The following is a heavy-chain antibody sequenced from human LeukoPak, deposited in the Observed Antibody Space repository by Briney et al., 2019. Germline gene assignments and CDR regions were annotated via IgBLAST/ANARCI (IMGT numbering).Heavy chain of an antibody. CDR2: INAGNGNT. D-gene: IGHD4-23*01. CDR3: ARVKTTVVTHFDY. CDR1: GYTFTSYA. Sequence: ASVKVSYKASGYTFTSYAMHWVRQAPGQRLEWMGWINAGNGNTKYSQKLQGRVTITRDTSASTAYMELSSLRSEDTAVYYCARVKTTVVTHFDYWGQGTLVTVSS. J-gene: IGHJ4*02. V-gene: IGHV1-3*01.